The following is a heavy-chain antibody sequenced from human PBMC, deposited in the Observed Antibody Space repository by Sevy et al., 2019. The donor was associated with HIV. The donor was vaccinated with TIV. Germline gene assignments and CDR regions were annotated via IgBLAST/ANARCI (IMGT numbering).Heavy chain of an antibody. CDR1: GYTFSTYG. Sequence: NKRGASVKVSCKASGYTFSTYGISWVRQAPGQGLEWMGWIGAYNGNIKYAQKFEDRVTMTTDTSTSTAYMDLKSLRSDDTAVYFCARLSTARGTFNWFDPWGQGTLVTVSS. D-gene: IGHD3-10*01. J-gene: IGHJ5*02. CDR2: IGAYNGNI. CDR3: ARLSTARGTFNWFDP. V-gene: IGHV1-18*01.